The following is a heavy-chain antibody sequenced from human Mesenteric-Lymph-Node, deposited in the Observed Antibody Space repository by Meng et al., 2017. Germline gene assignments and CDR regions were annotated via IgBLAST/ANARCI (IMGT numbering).Heavy chain of an antibody. V-gene: IGHV3-7*01. Sequence: EGSLKLSCAASGFTLSTYWVHWVRQAPGKGLEWVANIKQDGSEKYYVDSVKGRFTISRDNAKNSLYLQMNSLRAEDTAVYYCASGVGVVVAATPGSPWDVWGQGTTVTVSS. CDR3: ASGVGVVVAATPGSPWDV. J-gene: IGHJ6*02. CDR2: IKQDGSEK. D-gene: IGHD2-15*01. CDR1: GFTLSTYW.